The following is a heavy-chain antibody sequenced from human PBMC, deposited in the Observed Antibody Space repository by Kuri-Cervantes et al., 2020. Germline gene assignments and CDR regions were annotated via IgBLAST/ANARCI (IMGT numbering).Heavy chain of an antibody. CDR3: AAGGYSSGWYGY. CDR2: IIPIFGTA. D-gene: IGHD6-19*01. Sequence: SVKVSCKASGGTFSSYAISWVRQAPGQGLEWMGGIIPIFGTANYAQKFQERVTITRDMSTSTAYMELSSLRSEDTAVYYCAAGGYSSGWYGYWGQGTLVTVSS. CDR1: GGTFSSYA. V-gene: IGHV1-69*05. J-gene: IGHJ4*02.